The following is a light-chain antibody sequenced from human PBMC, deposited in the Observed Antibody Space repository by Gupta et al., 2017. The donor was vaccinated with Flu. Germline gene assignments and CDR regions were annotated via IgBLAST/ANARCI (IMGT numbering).Light chain of an antibody. CDR2: SNN. Sequence: QSVLTQPPSVSGTPGQRVTIPCSGTTSSVGSNPVSWYQQLPGMTPKLLIYSNNQRPSGVTDRFSGSKSGTSASLAITGLQSEDEADYYCAIWDDTLTGRYVFGPGTTVTVL. CDR3: AIWDDTLTGRYV. J-gene: IGLJ1*01. V-gene: IGLV1-44*01. CDR1: TSSVGSNP.